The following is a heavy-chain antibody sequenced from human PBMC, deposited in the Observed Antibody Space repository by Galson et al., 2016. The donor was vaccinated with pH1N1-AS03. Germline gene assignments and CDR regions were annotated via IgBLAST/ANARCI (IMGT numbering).Heavy chain of an antibody. CDR3: GRSYNFDVGDY. D-gene: IGHD3-9*01. V-gene: IGHV1-18*01. Sequence: SVKVSCKASGYTFSRYGITWVRQAPGQGLEWMGWVSPHSGNTRNAQKFQGRVTMTTDTSTNTAYMELRSLKSDDTAVYFYGRSYNFDVGDYWGQGTLVTVSS. CDR2: VSPHSGNT. J-gene: IGHJ4*02. CDR1: GYTFSRYG.